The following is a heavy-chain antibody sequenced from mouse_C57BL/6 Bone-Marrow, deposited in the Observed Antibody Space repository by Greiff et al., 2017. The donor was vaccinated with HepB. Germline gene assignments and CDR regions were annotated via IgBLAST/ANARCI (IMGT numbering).Heavy chain of an antibody. V-gene: IGHV1-42*01. CDR3: ARGDWETY. CDR1: GYSFTGYY. CDR2: INPSTGGT. D-gene: IGHD4-1*01. J-gene: IGHJ3*01. Sequence: EVQLQQSGPELVKPGASVKISCKASGYSFTGYYMNWVKQSPEKSLEWIGEINPSTGGTTYNQKFKAKATLTVDKSSSTAYMQLKSLTSEDSAVYYCARGDWETYWGQGTLVTVSA.